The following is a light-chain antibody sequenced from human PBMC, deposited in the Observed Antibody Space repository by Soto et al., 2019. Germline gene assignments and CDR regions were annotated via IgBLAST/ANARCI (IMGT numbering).Light chain of an antibody. Sequence: DFQMTQSPSTLSSSLGDRVTITCGASQNIRSRLAWFQQKPGKAPKLLIYKASTLKSGVPSRFSGSGSGTDFTLTISSLKNEDFATYYCQQANSFTITFGQGTRLEIK. V-gene: IGKV1-5*03. CDR1: QNIRSR. J-gene: IGKJ5*01. CDR2: KAS. CDR3: QQANSFTIT.